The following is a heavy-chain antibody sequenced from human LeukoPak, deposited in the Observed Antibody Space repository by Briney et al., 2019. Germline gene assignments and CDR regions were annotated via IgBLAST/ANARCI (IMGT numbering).Heavy chain of an antibody. CDR1: GFTFSSYS. V-gene: IGHV3-48*01. J-gene: IGHJ3*02. CDR2: ISSSSSTI. D-gene: IGHD3-3*01. Sequence: GSLRLSCAASGFTFSSYSMNWVRQAPGKGLEWVSSISSSSSTIYYADSVKGRFTISRDNAKNSLYLQMNSLRAEDTAVYYCARDYDFWSGYYDAFDIWGQGTMVTVSS. CDR3: ARDYDFWSGYYDAFDI.